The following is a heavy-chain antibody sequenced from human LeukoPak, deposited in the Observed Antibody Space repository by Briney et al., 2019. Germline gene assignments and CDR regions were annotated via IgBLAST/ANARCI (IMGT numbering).Heavy chain of an antibody. V-gene: IGHV4-39*01. Sequence: SETLSLTCTVSGGSMSSDYHYWGWIRQPPGKGLEWIGAIFYTGTTYYSPSLKSRVSISVDTSKKQFSLNLISVAAADTAVYYCARVYFGTSMIWGVYDIWGRGTMITVSS. J-gene: IGHJ3*02. CDR1: GGSMSSDYHY. D-gene: IGHD1-7*01. CDR3: ARVYFGTSMIWGVYDI. CDR2: IFYTGTT.